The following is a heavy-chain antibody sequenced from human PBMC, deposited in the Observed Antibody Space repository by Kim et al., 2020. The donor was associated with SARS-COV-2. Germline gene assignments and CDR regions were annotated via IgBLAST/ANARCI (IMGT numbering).Heavy chain of an antibody. V-gene: IGHV4-39*07. CDR3: ARGGYYGSGSFDY. Sequence: YNPSLKSRVTISVDTSKNQFSLKLSSVTAADTAVYYCARGGYYGSGSFDYWGQGTLVTVSS. D-gene: IGHD3-10*01. J-gene: IGHJ4*02.